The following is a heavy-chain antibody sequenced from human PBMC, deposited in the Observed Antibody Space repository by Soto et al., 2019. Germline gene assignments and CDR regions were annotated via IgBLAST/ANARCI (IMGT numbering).Heavy chain of an antibody. J-gene: IGHJ4*02. Sequence: GGSLRLSCAASGFTFSSYAMSWVRQAPGKGLEWVSAIGGSGGGTYYADSVKGRFTISRDNSKNTLYLQMSSLRAEDTAVYYCAKDALYCSGGSCSSLWGQGTLVTVSS. CDR1: GFTFSSYA. CDR3: AKDALYCSGGSCSSL. D-gene: IGHD2-15*01. V-gene: IGHV3-23*01. CDR2: IGGSGGGT.